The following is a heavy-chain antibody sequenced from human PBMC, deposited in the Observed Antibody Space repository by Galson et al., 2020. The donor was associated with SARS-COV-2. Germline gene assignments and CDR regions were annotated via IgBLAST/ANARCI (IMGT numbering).Heavy chain of an antibody. V-gene: IGHV4-4*07. Sequence: ASETLSLTCIVSNGSISSYYWNWIRQPAGKGLEWIGHIYTSGYTNYNPSLKSRLTMSIDTSRNQFSLKLGSVTAADTAVYYCARADTALADFDSWGQGTLVTVSS. J-gene: IGHJ4*02. CDR3: ARADTALADFDS. CDR2: IYTSGYT. D-gene: IGHD2-21*01. CDR1: NGSISSYY.